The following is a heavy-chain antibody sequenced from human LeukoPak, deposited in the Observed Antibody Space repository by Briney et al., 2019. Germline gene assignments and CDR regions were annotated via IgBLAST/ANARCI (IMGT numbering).Heavy chain of an antibody. V-gene: IGHV3-23*01. Sequence: PGGSLRLSCAASGFSFRSYGMHWVRQAPGKGLEWVSAISGSGGSTYYADSVKGRFTISRDNSKNTLYLQMNSLRAEDTAVYYCAKYRITMIVVGWAFDIWGQGTMVTVSS. CDR2: ISGSGGST. D-gene: IGHD3-22*01. J-gene: IGHJ3*02. CDR1: GFSFRSYG. CDR3: AKYRITMIVVGWAFDI.